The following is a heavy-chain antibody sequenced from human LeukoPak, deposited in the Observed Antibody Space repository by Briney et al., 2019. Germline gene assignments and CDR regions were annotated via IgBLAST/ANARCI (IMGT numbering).Heavy chain of an antibody. CDR2: ISAYNGNT. CDR3: ASSRVDCSGGSCYYFDY. J-gene: IGHJ4*02. D-gene: IGHD2-15*01. V-gene: IGHV1-18*01. CDR1: GYTFTSYG. Sequence: ASVKASCKASGYTFTSYGISWVRQAPGQGLEWMGWISAYNGNTNYAQKLQGRVTMTTDTSTSTAYMELRSLRSDDTAVYYCASSRVDCSGGSCYYFDYWGQGTLVTVSS.